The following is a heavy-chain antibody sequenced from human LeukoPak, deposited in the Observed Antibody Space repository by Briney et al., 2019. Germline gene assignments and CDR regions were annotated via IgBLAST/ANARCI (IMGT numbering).Heavy chain of an antibody. CDR3: AKLGHFNWFDP. J-gene: IGHJ5*02. CDR1: GFTFSSYA. V-gene: IGHV3-23*01. CDR2: ISGSGGST. Sequence: GASLRLSCAASGFTFSSYAMSWVRQAPGKGLEWVSAISGSGGSTYYADSVKSRFTISRDNSKNTLYLQMNSLRAEDTAVYYCAKLGHFNWFDPWGQGTLVTVSS. D-gene: IGHD3-3*02.